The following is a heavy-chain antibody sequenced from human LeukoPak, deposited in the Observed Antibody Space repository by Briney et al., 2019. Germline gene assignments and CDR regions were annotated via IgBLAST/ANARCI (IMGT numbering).Heavy chain of an antibody. CDR3: AKDGVATIMGGYFDY. CDR2: ISYDGSNK. J-gene: IGHJ4*02. Sequence: GGSLRLSCAASGFTFSSYSMNWVRQAPGKGLEWVAVISYDGSNKYYADSVKGRFTISRDNSKNTLYLQMNSLRAEDTAVYYCAKDGVATIMGGYFDYWGQGTLVTVSS. D-gene: IGHD5-12*01. CDR1: GFTFSSYS. V-gene: IGHV3-30*18.